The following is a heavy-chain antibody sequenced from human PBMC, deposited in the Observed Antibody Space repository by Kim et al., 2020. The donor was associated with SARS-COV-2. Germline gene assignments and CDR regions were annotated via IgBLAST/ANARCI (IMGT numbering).Heavy chain of an antibody. CDR3: VRGGYSRAGQYYYGMDV. CDR1: GGTFSNYA. J-gene: IGHJ6*02. CDR2: IIPIFGTA. Sequence: SVKVSCKASGGTFSNYAISWVRQAPGQGLEWMGGIIPIFGTANYAQKFQGRVTITADESTSTAYMELSSLRFEDTAVYYCVRGGYSRAGQYYYGMDVWGQGTTVTVSS. D-gene: IGHD6-13*01. V-gene: IGHV1-69*13.